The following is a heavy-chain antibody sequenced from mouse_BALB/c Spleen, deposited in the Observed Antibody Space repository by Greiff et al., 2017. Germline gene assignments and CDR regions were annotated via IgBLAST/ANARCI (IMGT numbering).Heavy chain of an antibody. D-gene: IGHD1-2*01. CDR3: ARWGTTATDY. Sequence: EVQLVESGPGLVKPSQSLSLTCTVTGYSITSDYAWNWIRQFPGNKLEWMGYISYSGSTSYNPSLKSRISITRDTSKNQFFLQLNSVTTEDTATYYCARWGTTATDYWGQGTTLTVSS. CDR2: ISYSGST. CDR1: GYSITSDYA. J-gene: IGHJ2*01. V-gene: IGHV3-2*02.